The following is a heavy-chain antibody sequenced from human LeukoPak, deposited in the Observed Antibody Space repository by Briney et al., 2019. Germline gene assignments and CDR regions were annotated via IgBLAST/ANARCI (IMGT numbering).Heavy chain of an antibody. CDR1: GGSISSYY. J-gene: IGHJ4*02. V-gene: IGHV4-59*01. D-gene: IGHD2-21*01. CDR2: IYYSGST. Sequence: SETLSLTCTVSGGSISSYYWSWIRQPPGKGLEWIGYIYYSGSTNYNPSLKSRVTISVDTSKNQFSLKLSSVTAADTAVYYCARTHSLDYWGQGTLVTVSS. CDR3: ARTHSLDY.